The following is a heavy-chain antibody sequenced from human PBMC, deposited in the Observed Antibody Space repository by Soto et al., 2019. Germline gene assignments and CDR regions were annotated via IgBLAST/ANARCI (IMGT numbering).Heavy chain of an antibody. Sequence: EVPLVESGGGLVQPGGSLRLSCAASGFTFSTSWMHWVRQTPGKGLVWVSHINPDGSITNYADSAKGRFTISRDNARNTLFLEMNNVRAEDTSVYFCARDIGYGGSWGQGTLVTVSS. CDR1: GFTFSTSW. CDR3: ARDIGYGGS. CDR2: INPDGSIT. J-gene: IGHJ4*02. D-gene: IGHD2-15*01. V-gene: IGHV3-74*01.